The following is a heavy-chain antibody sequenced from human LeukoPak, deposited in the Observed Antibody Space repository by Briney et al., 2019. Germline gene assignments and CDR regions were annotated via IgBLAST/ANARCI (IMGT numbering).Heavy chain of an antibody. CDR3: ARRKAVRPRDYYFDY. J-gene: IGHJ4*02. V-gene: IGHV4-61*01. CDR1: DDSVSSDNYY. D-gene: IGHD6-6*01. Sequence: SETLSLTCTVSDDSVSSDNYYWSWIRQPPGRGLEWIGYVYYSGSTNYNPSLKSRVTISVDTSKNQFSLKLSSVTAADTAVYFCARRKAVRPRDYYFDYWGQGTLVTVSS. CDR2: VYYSGST.